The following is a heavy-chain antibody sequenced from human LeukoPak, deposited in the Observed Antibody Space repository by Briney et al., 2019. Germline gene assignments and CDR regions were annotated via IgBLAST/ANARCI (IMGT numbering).Heavy chain of an antibody. CDR3: ARGRRGYSYGQGPRTGYFDY. CDR1: GGSISSGTYY. J-gene: IGHJ4*02. CDR2: IYYSGST. D-gene: IGHD5-18*01. Sequence: PSQTLSLTCTVSGGSISSGTYYWSWIRQPPGKGLEWIGYIYYSGSTNYNPSLKSRVTISVDTSKNQFSLKLSSVTAADTAVYYCARGRRGYSYGQGPRTGYFDYWGQGTLVTVSS. V-gene: IGHV4-61*01.